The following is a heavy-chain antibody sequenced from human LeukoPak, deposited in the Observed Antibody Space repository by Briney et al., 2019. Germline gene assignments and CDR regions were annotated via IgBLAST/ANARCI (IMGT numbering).Heavy chain of an antibody. CDR1: GYTFTSYA. CDR3: ARAGSLAIFGVEIIDY. J-gene: IGHJ4*02. CDR2: INAGNGNT. Sequence: ASVKVSCKASGYTFTSYAMHWVRQAPGQRLEWMGWINAGNGNTKYSQKFQGRVTITRDTSASTAYMELSSLRSEDTAVYYCARAGSLAIFGVEIIDYWGQGTLVTVSS. V-gene: IGHV1-3*01. D-gene: IGHD3-3*01.